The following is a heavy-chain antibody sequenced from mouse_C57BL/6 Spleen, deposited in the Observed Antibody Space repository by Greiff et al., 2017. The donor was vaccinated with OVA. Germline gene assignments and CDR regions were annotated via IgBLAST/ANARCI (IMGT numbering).Heavy chain of an antibody. CDR3: ARYYGSSYWFAY. V-gene: IGHV1-78*01. J-gene: IGHJ3*01. CDR1: GFTFTDYY. D-gene: IGHD1-1*01. Sequence: QVQLQQSDAELVQPGASVKISCEASGFTFTDYYIHWVSQSPEQGLEWIGYINPSDGSTKYNENFKGKVTLARDNASSTAYMQLISLTSEDSAVYYCARYYGSSYWFAYWGQGTLVTVSA. CDR2: INPSDGST.